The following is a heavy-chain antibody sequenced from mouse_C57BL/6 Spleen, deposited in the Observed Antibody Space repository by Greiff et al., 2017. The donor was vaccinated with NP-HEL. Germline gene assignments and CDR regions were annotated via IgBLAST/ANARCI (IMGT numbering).Heavy chain of an antibody. V-gene: IGHV5-16*01. CDR2: ITYDGSST. J-gene: IGHJ4*01. CDR3: ARDSYYAMDY. CDR1: GFTFSDYY. Sequence: EVMLVESEGGLVQPGSSMKLSCTASGFTFSDYYMAWVRQVPEKGLEWVANITYDGSSTYYLDSLQSRFIISRDNAKNILYLQMSSLKSEDTATYYCARDSYYAMDYWGQGTSVTVSS.